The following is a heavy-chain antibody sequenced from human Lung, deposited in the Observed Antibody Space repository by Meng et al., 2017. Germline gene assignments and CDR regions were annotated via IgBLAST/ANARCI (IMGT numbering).Heavy chain of an antibody. CDR1: GFTFSSYN. Sequence: GESLKISCAASGFTFSSYNMHWVRQTPGEGLVWVSRINTDASSTTYADSVEGRFTISRDDAKNTVYLQMNSLRAEDAAVYYCARDADWVIFDHWGQGALVTVSS. D-gene: IGHD3-9*01. J-gene: IGHJ4*02. CDR3: ARDADWVIFDH. CDR2: INTDASST. V-gene: IGHV3-74*03.